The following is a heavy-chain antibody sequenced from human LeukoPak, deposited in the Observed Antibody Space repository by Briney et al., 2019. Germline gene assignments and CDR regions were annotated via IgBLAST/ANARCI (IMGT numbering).Heavy chain of an antibody. CDR2: FDPEDGET. CDR1: GYTLTELS. D-gene: IGHD3-10*01. Sequence: ASVKVSCKVSGYTLTELSMHWVRQAPGKGREWMGGFDPEDGETIYAQKFQGRVTMTEDTSTDTAYMELSSLRSEDTAVYYCATGVRGVITYFDYWGQGTLVTVSS. J-gene: IGHJ4*02. CDR3: ATGVRGVITYFDY. V-gene: IGHV1-24*01.